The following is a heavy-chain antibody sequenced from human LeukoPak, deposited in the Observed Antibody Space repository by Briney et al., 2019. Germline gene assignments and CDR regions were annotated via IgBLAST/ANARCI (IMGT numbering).Heavy chain of an antibody. Sequence: SETLSLTCTVSGGSISSYYWSWIRQPAGKGLEWIGRIYTSGSTNYNPSLKSRVTISVDTSKNLLSLRLRFVTAADTAMYYCARDGLTTSGENWFDPWGQGTLVTVSS. CDR2: IYTSGST. J-gene: IGHJ5*02. D-gene: IGHD1-1*01. V-gene: IGHV4-4*07. CDR1: GGSISSYY. CDR3: ARDGLTTSGENWFDP.